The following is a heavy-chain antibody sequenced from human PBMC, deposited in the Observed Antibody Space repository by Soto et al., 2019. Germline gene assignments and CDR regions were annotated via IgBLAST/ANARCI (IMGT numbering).Heavy chain of an antibody. V-gene: IGHV1-18*01. CDR1: GYTFTSYG. CDR3: ARGAFGMVAATLRRNWFDP. Sequence: QVQLVQSGAKVKKPGASVKVSCKASGYTFTSYGISWVRQAPGQGLEWMGWISAYNGNTNYAQELQGRVTMTTDTSTSTAYMELRSLRSDDTAVYYCARGAFGMVAATLRRNWFDPWGQGTLVTVSS. CDR2: ISAYNGNT. J-gene: IGHJ5*02. D-gene: IGHD2-15*01.